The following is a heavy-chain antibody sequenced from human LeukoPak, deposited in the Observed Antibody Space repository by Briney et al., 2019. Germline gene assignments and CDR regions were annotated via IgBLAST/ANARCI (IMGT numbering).Heavy chain of an antibody. CDR2: IYYSGST. CDR1: GGSISSSSYY. V-gene: IGHV4-39*07. Sequence: SETLSLTCTVSGGSISSSSYYWGWIRQPPGKGLEWIGSIYYSGSTYYNPSLKSRVTISVDTSKNQFSLKLSSVTAADTAVYYCARDLAGDFWSGYYQYYYYYMDVWGKGTTVTVSS. J-gene: IGHJ6*03. D-gene: IGHD3-3*01. CDR3: ARDLAGDFWSGYYQYYYYYMDV.